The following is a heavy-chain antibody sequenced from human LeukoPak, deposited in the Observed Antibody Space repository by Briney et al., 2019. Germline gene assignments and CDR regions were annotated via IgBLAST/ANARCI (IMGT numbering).Heavy chain of an antibody. CDR3: ARWARRSGYNYFDY. CDR2: NYNSGST. J-gene: IGHJ4*02. CDR1: GGSISSYY. D-gene: IGHD5-24*01. Sequence: SETLSLTCTVSGGSISSYYWSWIRQPPGKGLEWIGYNYNSGSTNYNPSLKSRVTISVDTSKNHFSLKLSSVTAADTAVYYCARWARRSGYNYFDYWGQGTLVTVSS. V-gene: IGHV4-59*01.